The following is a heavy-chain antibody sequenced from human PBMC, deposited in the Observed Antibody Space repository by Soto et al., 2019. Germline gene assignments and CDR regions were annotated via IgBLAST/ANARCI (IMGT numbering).Heavy chain of an antibody. D-gene: IGHD3-10*01. CDR3: ASMIRGVISGDFDS. Sequence: PLETLSLTCTVSGGSISSDSYYWGWIRQSPEKGLEWIANISYSGRTYYNPSLKSRLTISVDTSKHQFSLKLSSVTAADTAVYYCASMIRGVISGDFDSWGQGTLVTVS. V-gene: IGHV4-39*01. CDR1: GGSISSDSYY. CDR2: ISYSGRT. J-gene: IGHJ4*02.